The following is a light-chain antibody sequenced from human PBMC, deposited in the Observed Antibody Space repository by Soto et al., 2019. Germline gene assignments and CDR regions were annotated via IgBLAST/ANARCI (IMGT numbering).Light chain of an antibody. CDR1: SNGVGGYKY. J-gene: IGLJ1*01. V-gene: IGLV2-14*03. CDR3: SSYSSNNILSYV. CDR2: EVN. Sequence: QSVLAQPASVSGAPGQSITISCTGTSNGVGGYKYASWYQQRPGTAPKLIMFEVNNRPSGVSDRFSGSRSANTASLTISGPQAQDEADYYCSSYSSNNILSYVFGTGTKVTVL.